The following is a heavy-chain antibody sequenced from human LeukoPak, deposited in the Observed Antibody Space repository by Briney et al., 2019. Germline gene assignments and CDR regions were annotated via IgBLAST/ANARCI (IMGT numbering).Heavy chain of an antibody. CDR2: IYYSGST. CDR3: AKLANCGDDCYDRPHWFDP. V-gene: IGHV4-59*08. Sequence: SETLSLTCTGSGGSISSHYWSWIRQPPGKGLKWIVYIYYSGSTNYNPSLNSRATITVDTSKNQFSLNLRSVTAADTAAYYCAKLANCGDDCYDRPHWFDPWGQGRLVTVSS. CDR1: GGSISSHY. J-gene: IGHJ5*02. D-gene: IGHD2-21*02.